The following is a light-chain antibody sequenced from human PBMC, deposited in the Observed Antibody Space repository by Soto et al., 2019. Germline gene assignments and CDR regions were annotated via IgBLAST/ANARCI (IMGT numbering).Light chain of an antibody. CDR2: DAS. CDR3: QEYNNWPPWT. J-gene: IGKJ1*01. V-gene: IGKV3-15*01. CDR1: HSINTSF. Sequence: EIVLTQSPGTLSLSPGDRATLSCRASHSINTSFLAWFQQKPGQAPRLLIYDASTRATGIPGRFSGSGSGTEFSLTISSLQSEDSAVYYCQEYNNWPPWTFGQGTKVDIK.